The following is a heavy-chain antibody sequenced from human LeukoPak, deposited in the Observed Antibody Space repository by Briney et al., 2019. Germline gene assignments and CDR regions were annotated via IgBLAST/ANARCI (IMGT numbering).Heavy chain of an antibody. CDR3: ARDREFITGTYYYYYMDV. V-gene: IGHV3-48*04. J-gene: IGHJ6*03. CDR1: GFTFSSYS. CDR2: ISSSSTI. Sequence: GGSLRLSCAASGFTFSSYSMNWVRQAPGKGLEWVSYISSSSTIYYADSVKGRFTISRDNAKNSLYLQMNSLRAEDTAVYYCARDREFITGTYYYYYMDVWGKGTTVTVSS. D-gene: IGHD1-20*01.